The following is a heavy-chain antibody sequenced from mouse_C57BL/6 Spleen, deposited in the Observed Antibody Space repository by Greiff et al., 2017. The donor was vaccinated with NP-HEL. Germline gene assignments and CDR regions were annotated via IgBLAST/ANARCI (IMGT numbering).Heavy chain of an antibody. D-gene: IGHD1-1*01. CDR1: GYTFTSYW. CDR3: ARIPNYYGSSPYYYAMDY. V-gene: IGHV1-64*01. CDR2: IHPNSGST. J-gene: IGHJ4*01. Sequence: QVQLQQPGAELVKPGASVKLSCKASGYTFTSYWMHWVKQRPGQGLEWIGMIHPNSGSTNYNEKFKSKATLTVDKSSSTAYMQLSSLTSEDSAVYYCARIPNYYGSSPYYYAMDYWGQGTSVTVSS.